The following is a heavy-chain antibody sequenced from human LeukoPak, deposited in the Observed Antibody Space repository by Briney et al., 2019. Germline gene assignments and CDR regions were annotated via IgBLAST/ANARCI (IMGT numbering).Heavy chain of an antibody. V-gene: IGHV1-46*01. CDR3: ARANWNDVWYFDY. Sequence: ASVKVSCKASGYTFTSYYMHWVRQAPGQGLEWMGIINPSGGSTNYAQKLQGRVTMTTDTSTSTAYMELRSLRSDDTAVYYCARANWNDVWYFDYWGQGTLVTVSS. CDR2: INPSGGST. D-gene: IGHD1-1*01. J-gene: IGHJ4*02. CDR1: GYTFTSYY.